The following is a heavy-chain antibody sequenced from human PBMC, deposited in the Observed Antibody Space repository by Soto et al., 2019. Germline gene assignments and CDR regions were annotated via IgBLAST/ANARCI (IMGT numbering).Heavy chain of an antibody. CDR3: AREGGLAYCGGDCLYNWFDP. V-gene: IGHV4-31*03. CDR2: RSYSGST. CDR1: GGSISSGDYY. J-gene: IGHJ5*02. D-gene: IGHD2-21*02. Sequence: QVQLQESGPGLVKPSQTLSLTCTVSGGSISSGDYYWSWVRQHPVKGLEWIGYRSYSGSTYYNPSLESRVTIVVDTSRNQFSLRLSSVTAADTAVYYCAREGGLAYCGGDCLYNWFDPWGQGTLVTVSS.